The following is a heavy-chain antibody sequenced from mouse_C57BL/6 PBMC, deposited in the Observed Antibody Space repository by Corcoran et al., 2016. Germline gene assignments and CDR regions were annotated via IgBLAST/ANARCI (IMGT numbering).Heavy chain of an antibody. CDR3: ARKPTALDY. CDR1: GYTFTTYG. V-gene: IGHV9-3*01. CDR2: INTYSGVP. Sequence: QIQLVQSGPELKKPGETVKISCKASGYTFTTYGMSWVKQAPGKGLKWMGWINTYSGVPTYADDFKGRFAFSLETSASTAYLQINNLKNEDMATYFCARKPTALDYWGQGTTLTVSS. J-gene: IGHJ2*01. D-gene: IGHD3-1*01.